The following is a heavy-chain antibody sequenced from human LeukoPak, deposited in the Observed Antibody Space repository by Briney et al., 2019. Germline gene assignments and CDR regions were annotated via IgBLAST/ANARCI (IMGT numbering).Heavy chain of an antibody. CDR3: ARDDGGSSWSYFDY. J-gene: IGHJ4*02. D-gene: IGHD6-13*01. CDR2: IYYSGST. CDR1: GGSFSDYY. V-gene: IGHV4-59*12. Sequence: PSETLSLTCAVYGGSFSDYYWSWIRQPPGKGLEWIGYIYYSGSTNYNPSLKSRVTISVDTSKNQFSLQLNSVTPEDTAVYYCARDDGGSSWSYFDYWGQGTLVTVSS.